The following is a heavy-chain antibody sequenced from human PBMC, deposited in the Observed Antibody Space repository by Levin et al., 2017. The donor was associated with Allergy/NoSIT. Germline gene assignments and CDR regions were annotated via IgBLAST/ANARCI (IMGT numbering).Heavy chain of an antibody. Sequence: GGSLRLSCAASGFTVSSNYMSWVRQAPGKGLEWVSVIYSGGSTYYADSVKGRFTISRDNSKNTLYLQMNSLRAEDTAVYYCARDLRGYCSGGSCYSGDAFDIWGQGTMVTVSS. V-gene: IGHV3-66*01. CDR1: GFTVSSNY. J-gene: IGHJ3*02. CDR2: IYSGGST. D-gene: IGHD2-15*01. CDR3: ARDLRGYCSGGSCYSGDAFDI.